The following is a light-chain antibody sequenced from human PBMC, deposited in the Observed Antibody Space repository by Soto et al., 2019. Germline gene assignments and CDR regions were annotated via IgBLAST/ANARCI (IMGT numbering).Light chain of an antibody. V-gene: IGKV3-15*01. J-gene: IGKJ5*01. CDR1: QSVGNN. CDR3: QQYNGWPIT. CDR2: GAS. Sequence: VVSQSPGTLSVTPGERVTLYCRASQSVGNNLAWHQQKPGQAPRLLIYGASTRATGFPARFSGSGSGTEFTLTISSLQSEDFAVYYCQQYNGWPITFGQGTRLEIK.